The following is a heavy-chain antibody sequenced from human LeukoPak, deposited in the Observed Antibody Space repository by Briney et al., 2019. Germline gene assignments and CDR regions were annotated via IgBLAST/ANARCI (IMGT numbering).Heavy chain of an antibody. CDR3: AKPIYYDSSGRYYFDY. V-gene: IGHV3-23*01. D-gene: IGHD3-22*01. CDR2: ISGSGGST. Sequence: GGSLRLSCAASGFTFSSYSMNWVRQAPGKGLEWVSAISGSGGSTYYADSVKGRFTISRDNSKNTLYLQMNSLRAEDTAVYYCAKPIYYDSSGRYYFDYWGQGTLVTVSS. CDR1: GFTFSSYS. J-gene: IGHJ4*02.